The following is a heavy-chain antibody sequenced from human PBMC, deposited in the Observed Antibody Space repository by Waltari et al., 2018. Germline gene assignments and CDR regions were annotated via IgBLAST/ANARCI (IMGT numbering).Heavy chain of an antibody. J-gene: IGHJ4*02. D-gene: IGHD4-17*01. CDR1: GYTFTSYD. Sequence: QVQLVQSGAEVKKPGASVKVSCKASGYTFTSYDINWVRQTTGQGLEWMGWMNPNSGNTGYAQKFQGRVTMTRNTSISTAYMELSSLRSEDTAVYYCAIMTTVVTPTPGYWGQGTLVTVSS. CDR3: AIMTTVVTPTPGY. V-gene: IGHV1-8*01. CDR2: MNPNSGNT.